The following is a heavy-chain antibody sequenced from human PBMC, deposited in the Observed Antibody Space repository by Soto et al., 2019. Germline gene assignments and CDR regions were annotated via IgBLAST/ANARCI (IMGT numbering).Heavy chain of an antibody. CDR3: ARDPYCRSTSCYDAFDI. Sequence: QVQLQESGPGLVKPSETLSLTCSVSGGSISSYYWSWIRQPAGKALEWIGRISTSGSTNYNPSLKRRVTMSVDTSKNQFSLKLTSVTAADTAVYYCARDPYCRSTSCYDAFDIWGQGTLVTVSS. CDR2: ISTSGST. CDR1: GGSISSYY. D-gene: IGHD2-2*01. V-gene: IGHV4-4*07. J-gene: IGHJ3*02.